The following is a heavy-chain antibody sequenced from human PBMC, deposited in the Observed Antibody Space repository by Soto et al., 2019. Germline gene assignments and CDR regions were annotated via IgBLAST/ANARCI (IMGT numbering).Heavy chain of an antibody. Sequence: SETLSLTCTVSGGSISSGAYYWSWIRQHPGKGLERIGYIYYSGSTYYNPSLTSRVTISIDTSKNQFSLKLSSVTAADTAVYYCARFPYGGGDWFDPWGQGTLVTVSS. V-gene: IGHV4-31*03. CDR2: IYYSGST. CDR3: ARFPYGGGDWFDP. J-gene: IGHJ5*02. CDR1: GGSISSGAYY. D-gene: IGHD3-10*01.